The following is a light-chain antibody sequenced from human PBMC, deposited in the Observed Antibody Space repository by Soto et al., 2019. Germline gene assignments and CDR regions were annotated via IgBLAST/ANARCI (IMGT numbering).Light chain of an antibody. Sequence: DLVMTQSPLSLPVTPGEPASISCRSSQSLLHSNGYNYLDWYLQKPGQSPQLLIYLGSNRASGVIDMXSGSGSGTDFTLKINRVEAEDVGVYYCMQALQTSITFGQGTRLEIK. V-gene: IGKV2-28*01. J-gene: IGKJ5*01. CDR2: LGS. CDR1: QSLLHSNGYNY. CDR3: MQALQTSIT.